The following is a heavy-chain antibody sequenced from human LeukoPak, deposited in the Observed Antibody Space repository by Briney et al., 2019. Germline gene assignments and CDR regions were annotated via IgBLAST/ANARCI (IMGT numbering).Heavy chain of an antibody. CDR2: INHSGST. D-gene: IGHD2-2*01. Sequence: SETLSLTCAVYGGSFSGYYWSWIRQPPGKGLEWIGEINHSGSTNYNPSLKSRVTISVDTYKNQFSLKLSSVTAADTAVYYCARATLGAMPYFDYWGQGTLVTVSS. V-gene: IGHV4-34*01. J-gene: IGHJ4*02. CDR1: GGSFSGYY. CDR3: ARATLGAMPYFDY.